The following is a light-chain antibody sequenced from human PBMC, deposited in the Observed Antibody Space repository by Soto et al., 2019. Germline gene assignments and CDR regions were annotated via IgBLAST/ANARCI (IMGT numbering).Light chain of an antibody. V-gene: IGLV2-14*01. Sequence: SALTQPASVSGSPGQSITISCTGTSSDVGIYTHVSWYQQHPGKAPKLIIYEVHNRPSGVSNRFSGSKSGNTASLTISGLQAEDEADYWCSSYTSSRTYVFGTGTKVTVL. CDR3: SSYTSSRTYV. CDR1: SSDVGIYTH. CDR2: EVH. J-gene: IGLJ1*01.